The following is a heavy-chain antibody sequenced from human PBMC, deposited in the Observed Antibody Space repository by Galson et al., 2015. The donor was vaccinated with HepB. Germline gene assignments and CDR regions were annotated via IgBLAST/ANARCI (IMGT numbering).Heavy chain of an antibody. CDR3: AKSLRHYPYDMDV. D-gene: IGHD1-26*01. J-gene: IGHJ6*02. CDR2: ITYDGTNK. CDR1: GFTFNSYA. V-gene: IGHV3-30*04. Sequence: LRLSCAASGFTFNSYAMHWVRQAPGKGLQWVAVITYDGTNKFYARSVKGRFTISRDNSGNTLFLQMNSLRADDTAVYSCAKSLRHYPYDMDVWGPGTTVSVSS.